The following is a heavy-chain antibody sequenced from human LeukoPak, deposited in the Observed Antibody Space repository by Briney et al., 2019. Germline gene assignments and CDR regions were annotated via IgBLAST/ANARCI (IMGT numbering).Heavy chain of an antibody. CDR1: GFTFSSYD. CDR2: IGIAGDT. V-gene: IGHV3-13*01. Sequence: PGGSLRLSCAVSGFTFSSYDMHWVRQATGKGLEWVSAIGIAGDTYYPGSVKGRFTISRENAKNSLYLQMNSLRAGDTAVYYCARGGFRQQWLGNPDTDFDYWGQGTLVTVSS. D-gene: IGHD6-19*01. CDR3: ARGGFRQQWLGNPDTDFDY. J-gene: IGHJ4*02.